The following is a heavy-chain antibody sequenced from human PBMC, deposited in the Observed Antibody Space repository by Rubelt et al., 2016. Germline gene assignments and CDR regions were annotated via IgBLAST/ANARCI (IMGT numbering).Heavy chain of an antibody. D-gene: IGHD3-10*01. CDR3: AKGRGYKGDYYFDY. CDR1: GFTFSIYS. V-gene: IGHV3-48*04. J-gene: IGHJ4*02. Sequence: VQLVESGGGLVQPGGSLRLSCAASGFTFSIYSMNWVRQAPGKGLEWVSYISSSSSTIYYADSVKGRFTISRDNSKNSLYLQMNSLRTEDTALYYCAKGRGYKGDYYFDYWGQGTLVTVSS. CDR2: ISSSSSTI.